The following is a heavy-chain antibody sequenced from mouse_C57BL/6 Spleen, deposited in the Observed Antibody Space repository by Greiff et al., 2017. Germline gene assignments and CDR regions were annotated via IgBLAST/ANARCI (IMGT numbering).Heavy chain of an antibody. J-gene: IGHJ4*01. V-gene: IGHV5-9*01. CDR3: ARQSGNYYAMDY. CDR1: GFTFSSYT. D-gene: IGHD3-1*01. Sequence: EVKLVESGGGLVKPGGSLKLSCAASGFTFSSYTMSWVRQTPEKRLEWVATISGGGGNTYYPDSVKGRFTISRDNAKNTLYLQMSSLRSEDTALYYCARQSGNYYAMDYWGQGTSVTVSS. CDR2: ISGGGGNT.